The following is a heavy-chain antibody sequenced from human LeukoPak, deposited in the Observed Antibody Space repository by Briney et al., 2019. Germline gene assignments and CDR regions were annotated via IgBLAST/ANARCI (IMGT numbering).Heavy chain of an antibody. CDR2: INHSGST. D-gene: IGHD5-18*01. Sequence: SETLSLTCAVYGGSFSGYYWSWIRQPPGKGLEWIGEINHSGSTNYNPSLKSRVTISVDTSKNQFSLKLSSVTAADTAVYYCARGRRLWFSTYFDYWGQGTLVTVSS. V-gene: IGHV4-34*01. CDR3: ARGRRLWFSTYFDY. CDR1: GGSFSGYY. J-gene: IGHJ4*02.